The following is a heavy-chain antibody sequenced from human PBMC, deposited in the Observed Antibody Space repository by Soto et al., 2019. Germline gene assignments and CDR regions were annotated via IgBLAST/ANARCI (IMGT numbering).Heavy chain of an antibody. CDR1: GGSISSSSYY. J-gene: IGHJ6*02. D-gene: IGHD5-18*01. Sequence: PSETLSLTCTVSGGSISSSSYYWGWIRQPPGKGLKWIGSIYYSGSTYYNPSLKSRVTISVDTSKNQFSLKLSSVTAADTAVYYCACIFSGGYGYGFYYYGMDVWGQGTTVTVSS. CDR3: ACIFSGGYGYGFYYYGMDV. CDR2: IYYSGST. V-gene: IGHV4-39*01.